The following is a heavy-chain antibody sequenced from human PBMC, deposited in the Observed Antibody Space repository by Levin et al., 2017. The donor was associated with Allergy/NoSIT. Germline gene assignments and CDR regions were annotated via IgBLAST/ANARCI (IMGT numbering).Heavy chain of an antibody. V-gene: IGHV3-23*01. Sequence: QPGGSLRLSCVGSGFSISNSAMAWVRQAPGQGLEWVSSLSESAPYYVESVKGRFTISRDSSEDTGYLQMNSLRADDTAGYYCARSPPNDYSRHVFYSWFASWGQGTLVTVSS. D-gene: IGHD4-11*01. CDR2: LSESAP. J-gene: IGHJ5*01. CDR3: ARSPPNDYSRHVFYSWFAS. CDR1: GFSISNSA.